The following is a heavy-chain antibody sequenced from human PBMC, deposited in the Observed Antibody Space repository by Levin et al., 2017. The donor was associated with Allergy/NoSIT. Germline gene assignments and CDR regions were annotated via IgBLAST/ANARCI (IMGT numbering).Heavy chain of an antibody. CDR1: GFTFSNYV. V-gene: IGHV3-64*01. Sequence: GGSLRLSCAASGFTFSNYVMHWVRQAPGKGLEYVSGISGNGGSTNYANSVKGRFTISRDNSKNTLYLQMGSLRAEDLAVYYCAREFYQASDVWGQGTMVTVSS. J-gene: IGHJ3*01. CDR3: AREFYQASDV. CDR2: ISGNGGST. D-gene: IGHD2-2*01.